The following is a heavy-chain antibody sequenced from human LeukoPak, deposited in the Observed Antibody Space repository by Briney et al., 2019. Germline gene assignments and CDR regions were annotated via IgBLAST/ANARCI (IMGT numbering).Heavy chain of an antibody. CDR3: ARDSDSGYSSGWTYNWFDP. CDR2: ISAYNGNT. J-gene: IGHJ5*02. CDR1: GYTFTSYY. V-gene: IGHV1-18*04. D-gene: IGHD6-19*01. Sequence: GASVKVSCKASGYTFTSYYMHWVRQAPGQGLEWMGWISAYNGNTNYAQKLQGRVTMTTDTSTSTAYMELRSLRSDDTAVYYCARDSDSGYSSGWTYNWFDPWGQGTLVTVSS.